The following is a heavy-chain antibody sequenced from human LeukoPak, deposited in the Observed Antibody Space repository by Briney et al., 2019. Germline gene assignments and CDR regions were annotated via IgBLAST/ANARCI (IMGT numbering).Heavy chain of an antibody. D-gene: IGHD2-15*01. Sequence: PSETLSLTCAVYGGPFSGYYWSWIRQPPGKGLEWIGEINHSGSTNYNPSLKSRVTISVDTSKNQFSLKLSSVTAADTAVYYCARVRGRYCSGGSCYGFRWFDPWGQGTLVTVSS. CDR3: ARVRGRYCSGGSCYGFRWFDP. J-gene: IGHJ5*02. CDR1: GGPFSGYY. V-gene: IGHV4-34*01. CDR2: INHSGST.